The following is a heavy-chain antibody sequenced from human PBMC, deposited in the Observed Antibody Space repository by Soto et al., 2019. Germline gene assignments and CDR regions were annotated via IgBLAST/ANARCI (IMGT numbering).Heavy chain of an antibody. D-gene: IGHD3-10*01. V-gene: IGHV3-33*01. CDR2: IWYDGSNK. CDR1: GFTFSSYG. CDR3: ARAGLPLDY. Sequence: QVQLVESGGGVVQPGRSLRLSCAASGFTFSSYGMHWVRQAPGKGLEGVAVIWYDGSNKYYADFVKGRFTISRDNSKNMLYLQMNSLSAGDTAVYYCARAGLPLDYWGQGTLVTVSS. J-gene: IGHJ4*02.